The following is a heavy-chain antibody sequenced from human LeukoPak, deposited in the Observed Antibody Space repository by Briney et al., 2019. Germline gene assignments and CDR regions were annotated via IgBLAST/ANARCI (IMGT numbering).Heavy chain of an antibody. Sequence: SETLSLTCTVSGGSISSYYWSWIRQPPGKGLEWIGYIYYSGSTNYNPSLKSRVTISVDTSKNQFSLKLSSVTAADTAVYHCARDAGAYWGQGTLVTVSS. CDR1: GGSISSYY. CDR3: ARDAGAY. CDR2: IYYSGST. V-gene: IGHV4-59*01. D-gene: IGHD1-26*01. J-gene: IGHJ4*02.